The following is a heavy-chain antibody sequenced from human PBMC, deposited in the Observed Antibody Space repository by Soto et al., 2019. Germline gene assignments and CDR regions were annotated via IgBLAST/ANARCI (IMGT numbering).Heavy chain of an antibody. CDR3: ARSPPLGRSGWYDAFDI. Sequence: ASVTVSCTASVYTMTIYRSCRVLQDTGQWLEWMGWIGAYNGNTNYEQKLQGRVTMTTDTSTSTDYMELRSLRYDDTAVYYCARSPPLGRSGWYDAFDIWGQGTMVTVSS. CDR2: IGAYNGNT. D-gene: IGHD6-19*01. CDR1: VYTMTIYR. V-gene: IGHV1-18*04. J-gene: IGHJ3*02.